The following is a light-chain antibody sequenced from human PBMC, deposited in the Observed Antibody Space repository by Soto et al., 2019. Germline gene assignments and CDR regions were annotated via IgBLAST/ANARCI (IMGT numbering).Light chain of an antibody. Sequence: EIVMTQSPATLSVSPGERATLSCRASQSVSSNLAWYQQKPGQAPRLLIYGASTRATGIPARFIGSGSGTEFTLTISSLQSEDFVVDYCQQYNNWPSFGGGTKVEIK. CDR1: QSVSSN. J-gene: IGKJ4*01. V-gene: IGKV3-15*01. CDR3: QQYNNWPS. CDR2: GAS.